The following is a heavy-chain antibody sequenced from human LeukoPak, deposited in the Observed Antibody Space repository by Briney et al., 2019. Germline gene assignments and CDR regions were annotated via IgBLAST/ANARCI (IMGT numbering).Heavy chain of an antibody. D-gene: IGHD1-26*01. CDR3: AKKAQYNGNYPLDY. J-gene: IGHJ4*02. CDR1: GFTFTSYS. CDR2: TSDRGDYT. V-gene: IGHV3-23*01. Sequence: GGSLRLSCAASGFTFTSYSMSWVRQAPGRGLEWVSGTSDRGDYTYYADSVKGRFTISRDNSKNTLYLQMNSLRAEDTALYFCAKKAQYNGNYPLDYWGQGTLVTVSS.